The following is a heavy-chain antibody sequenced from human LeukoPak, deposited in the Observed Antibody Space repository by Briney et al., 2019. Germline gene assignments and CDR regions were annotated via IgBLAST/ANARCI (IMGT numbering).Heavy chain of an antibody. Sequence: ASVEVSCKASGGTFRSYAISWVRQAPGQGLEWMGGIIPIFGTANYAQKFQGRVTITADESTSTAYMELSSLRSEDTAVYYCAAMIAARPTDVWGKGTTVTVSS. D-gene: IGHD6-6*01. V-gene: IGHV1-69*13. CDR2: IIPIFGTA. CDR1: GGTFRSYA. CDR3: AAMIAARPTDV. J-gene: IGHJ6*04.